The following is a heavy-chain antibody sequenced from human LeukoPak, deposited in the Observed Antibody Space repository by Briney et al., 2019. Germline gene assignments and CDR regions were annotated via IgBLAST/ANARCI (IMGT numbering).Heavy chain of an antibody. Sequence: GGSLRLSCAASGFTFSNYALSWVRQAPGKGLECVSAISGSGGSTYSADSLKGRFTISRDNSKNTLYLQINSLRTDDTAVFYCGRGGLGSAFDNWGQGTLVTVSS. V-gene: IGHV3-23*01. CDR1: GFTFSNYA. D-gene: IGHD6-19*01. CDR2: ISGSGGST. CDR3: GRGGLGSAFDN. J-gene: IGHJ4*02.